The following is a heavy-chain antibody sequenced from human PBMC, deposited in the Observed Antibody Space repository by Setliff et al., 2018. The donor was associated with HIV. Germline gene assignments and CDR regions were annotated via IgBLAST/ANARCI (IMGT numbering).Heavy chain of an antibody. J-gene: IGHJ6*03. CDR2: INPSSGGT. CDR1: GYTFTDYY. Sequence: ASVKVSCKASGYTFTDYYVHWVRQAPGQGLEWMGWINPSSGGTNYAQTFQGRVTMTRDTSITTAYLDLTSLRSDDTAVYYCARARRDSYDRGRRNHYYIDVWGKGTPVTVSS. CDR3: ARARRDSYDRGRRNHYYIDV. V-gene: IGHV1-2*02. D-gene: IGHD3-22*01.